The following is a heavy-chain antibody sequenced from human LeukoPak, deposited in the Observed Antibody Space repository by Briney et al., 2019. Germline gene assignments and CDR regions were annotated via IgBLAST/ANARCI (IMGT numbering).Heavy chain of an antibody. CDR1: GYTFTGYY. CDR2: INPNSGGT. J-gene: IGHJ4*02. V-gene: IGHV1-2*02. D-gene: IGHD3-22*01. CDR3: ARSRGYYDSSGYYWAFDY. Sequence: GASVKVSCKASGYTFTGYYMHWVRQAPGQGLEGMGWINPNSGGTNYAQKFQGRVTMTRDTSISTAYMELSRLRSDDTAVYYCARSRGYYDSSGYYWAFDYWGQGTLVTVSS.